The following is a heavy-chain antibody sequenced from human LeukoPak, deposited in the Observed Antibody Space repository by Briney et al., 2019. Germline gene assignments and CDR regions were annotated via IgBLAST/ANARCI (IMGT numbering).Heavy chain of an antibody. D-gene: IGHD6-6*01. V-gene: IGHV3-7*01. CDR1: GFTFSGYA. Sequence: GGSLRLSCAASGFTFSGYAMSWVRQAPGKGLEWVANIKQDGSEKYYVDSVEGRFTISRDNAKNSLYLQMNSLRAEDTAVYYCATHGYSSSSRVFWFDPWGQGTLVTVSS. CDR2: IKQDGSEK. J-gene: IGHJ5*02. CDR3: ATHGYSSSSRVFWFDP.